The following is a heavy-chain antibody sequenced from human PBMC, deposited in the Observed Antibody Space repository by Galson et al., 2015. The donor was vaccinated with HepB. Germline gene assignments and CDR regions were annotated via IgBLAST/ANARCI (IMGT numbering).Heavy chain of an antibody. CDR1: GFTFSSYG. J-gene: IGHJ3*02. CDR2: IRYDGSNK. D-gene: IGHD3-10*01. CDR3: AKDVVRGVGAFDI. Sequence: SLRLSCAASGFTFSSYGMHWVRQAPGKGLEWVAFIRYDGSNKYYGDSVKGRFTISRDNSKNTLYLQMNSLRAEDTAVYYCAKDVVRGVGAFDIWGQGTMVTVSS. V-gene: IGHV3-30*02.